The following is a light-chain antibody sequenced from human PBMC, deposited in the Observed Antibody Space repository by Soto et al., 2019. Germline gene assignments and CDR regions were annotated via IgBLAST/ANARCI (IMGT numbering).Light chain of an antibody. CDR1: KSVSIN. J-gene: IGKJ5*01. CDR2: GAS. V-gene: IGKV3-15*01. Sequence: EIVMTQSPATLSVSPGERATLSCRASKSVSINLAWYQQKPGQAPRLLIYGASTRATGIPARFSGSGSGTEFTLTISSLQSEDFAVYYRQQYNNWPPITFGQGTRLEIK. CDR3: QQYNNWPPIT.